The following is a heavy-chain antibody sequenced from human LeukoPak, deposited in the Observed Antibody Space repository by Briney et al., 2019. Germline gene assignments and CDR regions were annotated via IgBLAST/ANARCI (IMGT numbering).Heavy chain of an antibody. D-gene: IGHD3-10*01. CDR1: GFTFSSYG. V-gene: IGHV3-23*01. CDR2: ISGSGGST. Sequence: PGGSLRLSCAASGFTFSSYGMSWVRQAPGKGLEWVSAISGSGGSTYYADSVKGRFTISRDNSKNTLYLQMNSLRAEDTAVYYCAKENRRVLLWFGELFPRGAFDIWGQGTMVTVSS. CDR3: AKENRRVLLWFGELFPRGAFDI. J-gene: IGHJ3*02.